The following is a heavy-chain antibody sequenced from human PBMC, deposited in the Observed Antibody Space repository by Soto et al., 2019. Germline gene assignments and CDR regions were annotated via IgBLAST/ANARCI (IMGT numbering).Heavy chain of an antibody. CDR3: ARPHFSSSYYFDY. Sequence: QVQLVQSGAEVKKPGASVKVSCKASGYTFISYAMHWLRQAPAKRLEWMGWINAGNGNTKYSQKFQARVTITRDTSASTAYMELSSLRSEDTAVYYCARPHFSSSYYFDYWGQGTLVTVSS. CDR1: GYTFISYA. J-gene: IGHJ4*02. CDR2: INAGNGNT. D-gene: IGHD6-13*01. V-gene: IGHV1-3*01.